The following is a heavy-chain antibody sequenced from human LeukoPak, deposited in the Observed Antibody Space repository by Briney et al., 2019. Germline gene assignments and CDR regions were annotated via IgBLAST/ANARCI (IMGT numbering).Heavy chain of an antibody. J-gene: IGHJ5*02. CDR2: IYYSGST. CDR1: GYSISSGYY. D-gene: IGHD3-10*01. Sequence: SETLSLTCTVSGYSISSGYYWGWIRQSPGKGLEWIGYIYYSGSTYYNPSLKSRVTISVDTSKNQFSLKLSSVTAADTAVYYCARDSGTTGEVKFDPWGQGTLVTVSS. CDR3: ARDSGTTGEVKFDP. V-gene: IGHV4-38-2*02.